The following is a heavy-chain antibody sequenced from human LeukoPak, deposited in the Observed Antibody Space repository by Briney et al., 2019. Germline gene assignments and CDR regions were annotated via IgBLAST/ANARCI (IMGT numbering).Heavy chain of an antibody. CDR1: GFTFSSYG. J-gene: IGHJ2*01. CDR3: AKEATVTDWYFDL. V-gene: IGHV3-30*18. Sequence: GGSLRLSCAASGFTFSSYGMHWVRQAPGKGLKWVAVISYDGSNKYYADSVKGRFTISRDNSKNTLYLQMNSLRAEDTAVYYCAKEATVTDWYFDLWGRGTLVTVSS. CDR2: ISYDGSNK. D-gene: IGHD4-17*01.